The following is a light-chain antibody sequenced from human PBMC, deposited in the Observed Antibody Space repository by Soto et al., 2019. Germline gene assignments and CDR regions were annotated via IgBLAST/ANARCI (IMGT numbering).Light chain of an antibody. CDR3: QQYNNWPLT. CDR2: GAS. CDR1: QSVSSN. J-gene: IGKJ3*01. V-gene: IGKV3-15*01. Sequence: EIVMTQSPATLSVPPGERATLSCRASQSVSSNLAWYQQKPGQAPRLLIYGASTRATGIPARFSGSGSGTEFTLTISSLQSEDFAVYYCQQYNNWPLTFGPGTKVDNK.